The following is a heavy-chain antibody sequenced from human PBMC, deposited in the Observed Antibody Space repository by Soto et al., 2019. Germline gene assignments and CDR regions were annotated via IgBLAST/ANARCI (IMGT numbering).Heavy chain of an antibody. CDR1: GFTFSSYA. V-gene: IGHV3-23*01. J-gene: IGHJ4*02. CDR2: IGISGSST. Sequence: EVQLLESGGGLEQPGGSLRLSCAASGFTFSSYAMSWVRQAPGKGLEWVSTIGISGSSTYYADSVKGRFTISRDNSKNTLSLQMNNLRAEDTAVYYCAKNGQLQYWGQGALVTVSS. CDR3: AKNGQLQY. D-gene: IGHD1-1*01.